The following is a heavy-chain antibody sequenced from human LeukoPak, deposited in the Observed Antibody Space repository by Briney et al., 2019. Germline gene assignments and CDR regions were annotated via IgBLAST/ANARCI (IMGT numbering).Heavy chain of an antibody. V-gene: IGHV3-30*04. CDR3: AREGALTVTKDAFDI. CDR1: GFTFSSYA. CDR2: ISYDGSNK. Sequence: PGGSLRLSCAASGFTFSSYAMHWVRQAPGKGLEWVAVISYDGSNKYYADSVKGRFTISRDNSKNTLYLQMNSLRAEDTAVYYCAREGALTVTKDAFDIWGQGTMVTVSS. J-gene: IGHJ3*02. D-gene: IGHD4-17*01.